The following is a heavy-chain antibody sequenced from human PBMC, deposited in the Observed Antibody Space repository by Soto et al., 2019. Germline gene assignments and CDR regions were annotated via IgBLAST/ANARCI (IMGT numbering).Heavy chain of an antibody. V-gene: IGHV3-66*01. CDR2: IYSGGST. CDR1: GFTVSSNY. J-gene: IGHJ4*02. Sequence: GGSLRLSCAASGFTVSSNYMSWVRQAPGKGLEWVSVIYSGGSTYYADSVKGRFTISRDNSKNTLYLQMNSLRAEDTAVYYCARDLDYGDYFAYIDWGQGTLVTVSS. CDR3: ARDLDYGDYFAYID. D-gene: IGHD4-17*01.